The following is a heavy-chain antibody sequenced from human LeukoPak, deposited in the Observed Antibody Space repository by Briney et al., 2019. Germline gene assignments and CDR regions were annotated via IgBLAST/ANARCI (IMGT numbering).Heavy chain of an antibody. CDR1: GYSFTTYW. CDR3: ARHYSSSSDFDY. CDR2: IYPGDSDT. V-gene: IGHV5-51*01. Sequence: GESLKISCKGSGYSFTTYWIGWVRQMPGKGLEWMGTIYPGDSDTTYSPSFQGQVTISADKSINTAYLQWSSLKASDTAMYYCARHYSSSSDFDYWGQGTPVTVSS. J-gene: IGHJ4*02. D-gene: IGHD6-6*01.